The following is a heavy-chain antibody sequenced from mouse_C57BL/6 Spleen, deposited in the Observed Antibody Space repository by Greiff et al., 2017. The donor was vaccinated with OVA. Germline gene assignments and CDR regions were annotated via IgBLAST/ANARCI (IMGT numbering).Heavy chain of an antibody. D-gene: IGHD2-3*01. Sequence: EVQLQQSGPELVKPGASVKISCKASGYTFTDYYMNWVKQSHGKSLEWIGDINPNNGGTSYNQKFKGKATLTVDKSSSTAYMELRSLTSEDSAVYYCARYDGYNTRVFDYWGQGTTLTVSS. CDR1: GYTFTDYY. CDR2: INPNNGGT. CDR3: ARYDGYNTRVFDY. J-gene: IGHJ2*01. V-gene: IGHV1-26*01.